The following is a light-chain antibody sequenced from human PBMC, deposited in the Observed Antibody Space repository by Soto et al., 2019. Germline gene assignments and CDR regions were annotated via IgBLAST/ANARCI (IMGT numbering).Light chain of an antibody. CDR2: DAF. CDR3: KQRSNWPLT. Sequence: EIVLTQSPATMSLSPAARATLSCRASQSVGSSLAWYQQRPGQAPRLLIYDAFIRATGIPARFSGSESGTDFTLTISSLEPEDFAVYYCKQRSNWPLTVGQGKRLEIK. CDR1: QSVGSS. V-gene: IGKV3-11*01. J-gene: IGKJ5*01.